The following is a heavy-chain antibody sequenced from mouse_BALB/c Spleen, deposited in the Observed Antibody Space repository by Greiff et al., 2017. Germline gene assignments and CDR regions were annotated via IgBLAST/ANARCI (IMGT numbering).Heavy chain of an antibody. CDR3: ARHGSSYPFAY. J-gene: IGHJ3*01. Sequence: EVQLVESGGGLVKPGGSLKLSCAASGFTFSSYTMSWVRQTPEKRLEWVAYISSGGGSTYYPDTVKGRFTISRDNAKNTLYLQMSSLKSEDTAMYYCARHGSSYPFAYWGQGTLVTVAA. D-gene: IGHD1-1*01. CDR2: ISSGGGST. CDR1: GFTFSSYT. V-gene: IGHV5-12-1*01.